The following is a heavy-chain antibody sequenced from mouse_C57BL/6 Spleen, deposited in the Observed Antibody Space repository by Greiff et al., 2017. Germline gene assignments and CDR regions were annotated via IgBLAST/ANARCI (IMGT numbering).Heavy chain of an antibody. Sequence: QVQLQQPGAELVKPGASVKLSCKASGYTFTSYWMHWVKQRPGRGLEWIGRIDPNSGGTKYNEKFKSKATLTVDKPSSTAYVQLSSLTSEDSAVYECAREDYDYDEDYAMDYWGQGTSVTVSS. CDR3: AREDYDYDEDYAMDY. CDR1: GYTFTSYW. D-gene: IGHD2-4*01. CDR2: IDPNSGGT. J-gene: IGHJ4*01. V-gene: IGHV1-72*01.